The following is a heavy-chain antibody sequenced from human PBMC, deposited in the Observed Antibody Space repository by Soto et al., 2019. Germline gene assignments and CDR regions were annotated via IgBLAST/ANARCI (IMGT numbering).Heavy chain of an antibody. CDR3: ARGGGSGWFYYYYGMDV. CDR1: GGFFSGYY. J-gene: IGHJ6*02. V-gene: IGHV4-34*01. CDR2: INHSGST. Sequence: PSETLSLTCAVYGGFFSGYYWSWIRQPPGKGLEWIGEINHSGSTNYNPSLKSRVTISVDTSKNQFSLKLSSVTAADTAVYYCARGGGSGWFYYYYGMDVWGQATTVTSP. D-gene: IGHD6-19*01.